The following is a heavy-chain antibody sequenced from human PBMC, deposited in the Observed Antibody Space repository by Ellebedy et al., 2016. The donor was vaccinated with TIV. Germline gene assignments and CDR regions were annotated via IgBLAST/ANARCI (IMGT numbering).Heavy chain of an antibody. CDR3: ARWFGELLYVRWFDA. CDR1: GDSISRSSSY. J-gene: IGHJ5*02. V-gene: IGHV4-39*01. Sequence: SETLSLTCTVSGDSISRSSSYWGWIRQSPQKGLEWIGSIYDTGSTFYNPSLESRVTISVDTSKSQFSLRLTSVTAADTAVYYCARWFGELLYVRWFDAWGQGTLVTVSS. D-gene: IGHD3-10*01. CDR2: IYDTGST.